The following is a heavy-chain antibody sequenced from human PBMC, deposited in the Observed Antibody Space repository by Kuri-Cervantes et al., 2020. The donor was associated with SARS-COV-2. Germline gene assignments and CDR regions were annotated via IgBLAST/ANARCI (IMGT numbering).Heavy chain of an antibody. J-gene: IGHJ4*02. CDR3: ARGPLPEDIAVLPAASPFMYFDY. CDR1: GGTFSSCA. CDR2: IIPIFGPA. V-gene: IGHV1-69*13. Sequence: SVKVSCKASGGTFSSCAIAWVRQAPGQGLEWMGGIIPIFGPANYAQKFQGRVTITADESTSTAYMELSSLRSEDTAVYYCARGPLPEDIAVLPAASPFMYFDYWGQGALVTVSS. D-gene: IGHD2-2*01.